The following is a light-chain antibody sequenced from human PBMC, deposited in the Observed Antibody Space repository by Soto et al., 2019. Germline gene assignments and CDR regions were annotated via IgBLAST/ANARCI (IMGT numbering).Light chain of an antibody. Sequence: EIVLTQSPGTLSLSPGERATLSCRASQSVSRNYLAWYQHKPGQAPTLLIYGASRRTPGIPDRFSGRGSGTDFTLTISGLEPEVFAVYYCQQYGDSPRTFGQGTKVDIK. V-gene: IGKV3-20*01. CDR1: QSVSRNY. CDR2: GAS. CDR3: QQYGDSPRT. J-gene: IGKJ1*01.